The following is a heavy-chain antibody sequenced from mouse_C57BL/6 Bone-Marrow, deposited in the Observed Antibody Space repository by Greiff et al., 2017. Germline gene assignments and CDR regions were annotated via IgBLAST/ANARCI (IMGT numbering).Heavy chain of an antibody. CDR2: IDPNSGGT. V-gene: IGHV1-72*01. CDR1: GYTFTSYW. Sequence: VQLQQPGAELVKPGASVKLSCKASGYTFTSYWMHWVKQRPGRGLEWIGRIDPNSGGTKYNEKFKSKATLTVDKASSTAYMQRSCLTSEDSAGYYCARGAGGVYYAMDYWGQGTSVTVSS. CDR3: ARGAGGVYYAMDY. D-gene: IGHD6-1*01. J-gene: IGHJ4*01.